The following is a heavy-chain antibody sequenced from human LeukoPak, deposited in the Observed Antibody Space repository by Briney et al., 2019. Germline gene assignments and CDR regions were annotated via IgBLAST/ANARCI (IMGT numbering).Heavy chain of an antibody. CDR3: ARNGYTSGWYRN. CDR2: IYSCGST. Sequence: GGSLRLSCAASGFTVSSNYMSWVRQAPGKGLEWVSTIYSCGSTYYADSVKGRFTISRDTSKNTLYLQMNSLRGEDTAVYYCARNGYTSGWYRNWGQGTLVTVSS. J-gene: IGHJ4*02. V-gene: IGHV3-53*01. D-gene: IGHD6-19*01. CDR1: GFTVSSNY.